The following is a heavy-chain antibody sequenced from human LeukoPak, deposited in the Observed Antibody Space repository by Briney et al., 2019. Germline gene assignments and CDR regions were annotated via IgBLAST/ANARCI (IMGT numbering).Heavy chain of an antibody. D-gene: IGHD2-21*02. CDR1: GFTFSTYE. Sequence: GGSLRLSCAASGFTFSTYEMNWVRQAPGKGLEWVSYISSSGSTIYYADSVKGRFTMSRDNAKNSLYRQMNSLRAEDTAVYYCARDRKPVTGDYWGQGTLVTVSS. CDR2: ISSSGSTI. CDR3: ARDRKPVTGDY. J-gene: IGHJ4*02. V-gene: IGHV3-48*03.